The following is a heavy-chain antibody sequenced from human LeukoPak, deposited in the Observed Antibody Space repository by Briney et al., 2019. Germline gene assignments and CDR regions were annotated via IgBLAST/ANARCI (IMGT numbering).Heavy chain of an antibody. CDR2: ITSSSSDI. D-gene: IGHD3-22*01. CDR1: GFTFSIYN. J-gene: IGHJ4*02. Sequence: GGSLRLSCAASGFTFSIYNMSWVRQAPGKGLGWGSSITSSSSDIYYAGSVKGRFTISRDKAKNSLYLQMNSLRVEDTAVYYCARDLYYFDNSGPTLDDYWGQGTLVTVSS. V-gene: IGHV3-21*01. CDR3: ARDLYYFDNSGPTLDDY.